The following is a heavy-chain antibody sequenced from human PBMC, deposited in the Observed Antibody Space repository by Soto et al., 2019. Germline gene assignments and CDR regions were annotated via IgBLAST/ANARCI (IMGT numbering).Heavy chain of an antibody. CDR1: GGSISSYY. CDR2: IYYSGST. D-gene: IGHD5-12*01. Sequence: PSETPSLTCTVSGGSISSYYWSWIRQPPGKGLERIGYIYYSGSTNYNPSLKSRVTISVDTSKNQFSLKLSSVTAADTAVYYCAREGRWLQSASYYYYYGMDVWGQGTTVTVSS. CDR3: AREGRWLQSASYYYYYGMDV. V-gene: IGHV4-59*01. J-gene: IGHJ6*02.